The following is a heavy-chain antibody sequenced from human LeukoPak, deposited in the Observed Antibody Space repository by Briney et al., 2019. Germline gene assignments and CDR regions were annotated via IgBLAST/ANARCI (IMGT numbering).Heavy chain of an antibody. V-gene: IGHV4-38-2*02. Sequence: SENLSLTCTVSGYSISSGYYWGWIRQPPGKGLEWIGTMYHTGSTYYNPSLKSRVTISVETSKNQFSLKLGSVTAADTAVYYCARVGGSYPGHFDYWGQGTLVTVSS. CDR1: GYSISSGYY. D-gene: IGHD1-26*01. CDR3: ARVGGSYPGHFDY. CDR2: MYHTGST. J-gene: IGHJ4*02.